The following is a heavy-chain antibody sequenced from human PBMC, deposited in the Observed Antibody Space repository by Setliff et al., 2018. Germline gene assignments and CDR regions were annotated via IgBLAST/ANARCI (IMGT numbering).Heavy chain of an antibody. CDR1: GGSVSSGSYY. CDR2: IYYSGST. J-gene: IGHJ6*03. V-gene: IGHV4-61*01. Sequence: PSETLSLTCTVSGGSVSSGSYYWSWIRQPPGKGLEWIGYIYYSGSTNYNPSLESRVTISVDTSKNQFSLKLSSVTAADTAVYYCARGETSSGWYIYYYYYMDVWGKGTTVTVS. D-gene: IGHD6-19*01. CDR3: ARGETSSGWYIYYYYYMDV.